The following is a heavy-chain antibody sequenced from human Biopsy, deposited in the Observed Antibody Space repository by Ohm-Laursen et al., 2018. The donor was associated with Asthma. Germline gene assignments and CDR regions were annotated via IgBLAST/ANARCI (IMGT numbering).Heavy chain of an antibody. Sequence: ASVKVSCKTSGYTFNSAGITWVRQAPGQGLEWMGWISVYNGNTKVAQKLQDRVTMITDTSTSTAYMELRSLRSDDTSVYFCARAVDYSHYYGIDVWGQETTVTVS. V-gene: IGHV1-18*01. CDR2: ISVYNGNT. J-gene: IGHJ6*02. CDR3: ARAVDYSHYYGIDV. D-gene: IGHD3-10*01. CDR1: GYTFNSAG.